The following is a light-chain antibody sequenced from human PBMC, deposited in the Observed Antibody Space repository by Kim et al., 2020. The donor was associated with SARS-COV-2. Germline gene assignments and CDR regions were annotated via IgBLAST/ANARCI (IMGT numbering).Light chain of an antibody. V-gene: IGLV3-1*01. Sequence: SYELTQPPSVSVSPGQTASITCSGDRLGHKYVCWYRHKPGQSPEVVIYQDTQRPSGIPERFSGSNSGNTATLTISGTQDVDEADYYCQVWDSTTTVFGGWTQLTVL. CDR2: QDT. CDR3: QVWDSTTTV. CDR1: RLGHKY. J-gene: IGLJ2*01.